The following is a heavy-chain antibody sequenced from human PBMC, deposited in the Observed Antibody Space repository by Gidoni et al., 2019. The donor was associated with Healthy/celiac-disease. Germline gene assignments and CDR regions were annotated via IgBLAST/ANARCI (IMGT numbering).Heavy chain of an antibody. CDR1: TFSSYG. J-gene: IGHJ4*02. CDR3: AKDILVGMASGWDYFDY. Sequence: TFSSYGMDWVRQAPGMGLEWVAVISYAGSNKYYADSVKGRFTISRDNSKNTLYLQMNSLRADDTAVYYCAKDILVGMASGWDYFDYWGKGTLVTVSS. D-gene: IGHD6-19*01. V-gene: IGHV3-30*18. CDR2: ISYAGSNK.